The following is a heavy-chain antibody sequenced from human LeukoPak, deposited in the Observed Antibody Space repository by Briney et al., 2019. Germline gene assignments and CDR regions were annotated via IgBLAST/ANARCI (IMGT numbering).Heavy chain of an antibody. CDR1: GFTFSSCA. CDR3: ASRPRADMGPLDY. D-gene: IGHD1-14*01. V-gene: IGHV3-23*01. J-gene: IGHJ4*02. CDR2: ITGDGTRT. Sequence: GGSLRLSCAASGFTFSSCATTWVRQAPGKGLEWVASITGDGTRTYYTDSVKGRFTISRDNSKNTLYLQMNSLRADETAIYYCASRPRADMGPLDYWGQGTLVTVST.